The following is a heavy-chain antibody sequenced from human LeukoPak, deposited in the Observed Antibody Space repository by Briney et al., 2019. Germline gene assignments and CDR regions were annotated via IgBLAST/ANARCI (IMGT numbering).Heavy chain of an antibody. CDR2: IYTSGST. CDR1: GGSISSGSYY. CDR3: ARGSGGDY. V-gene: IGHV4-61*02. J-gene: IGHJ4*02. Sequence: SQTLSLTCTVSGGSISSGSYYWSWIRQPPGRGLEWIGRIYTSGSTNYNPSLKSRVTISVDTSKNQFSLKLSSVTAADTAVYYCARGSGGDYWGQGTLVTVSS. D-gene: IGHD1-14*01.